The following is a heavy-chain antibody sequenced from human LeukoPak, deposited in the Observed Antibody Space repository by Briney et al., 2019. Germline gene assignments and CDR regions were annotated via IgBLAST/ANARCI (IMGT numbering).Heavy chain of an antibody. CDR3: ARDPYSGGYGDYYYYYMDL. V-gene: IGHV3-30*02. Sequence: GGSLRLSCAASGFTFSSYGMHWVRQAPGKGLEWVAFIRYDGSNKYYADSVKGRFTISRDNSKNSLYLQMNSLRAEDTAVYYCARDPYSGGYGDYYYYYMDLWGQGTTVTISS. CDR1: GFTFSSYG. D-gene: IGHD1-26*01. CDR2: IRYDGSNK. J-gene: IGHJ6*03.